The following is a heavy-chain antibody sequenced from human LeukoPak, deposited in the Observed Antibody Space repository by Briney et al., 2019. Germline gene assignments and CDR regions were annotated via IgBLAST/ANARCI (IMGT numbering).Heavy chain of an antibody. CDR1: GFTFSSYA. Sequence: PGGSLRLSCAASGFTFSSYAMSWVRQAPGKGLEWVSAISGSGGSAYYADSVKGRFAISRDNSKNTLFLQMTSLRAEDTAVYYCAKGTVDDAFDIWGQGTMVTVSS. D-gene: IGHD2-21*01. CDR3: AKGTVDDAFDI. V-gene: IGHV3-23*01. CDR2: ISGSGGSA. J-gene: IGHJ3*02.